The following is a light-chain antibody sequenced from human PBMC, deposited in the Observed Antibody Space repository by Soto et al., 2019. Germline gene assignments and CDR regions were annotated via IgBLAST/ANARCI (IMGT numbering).Light chain of an antibody. CDR1: RGIGDR. CDR3: QQYNSYSWT. J-gene: IGKJ1*01. CDR2: AAS. Sequence: DIQMTQSPSSLSAVVGDRVTITCRASRGIGDRLAWFQQKPGKAPQFLIQAASNLQSGVPSRFSGSGSGTEFILSINSLQPEDIATYYCQQYNSYSWTFGQGTKVEIK. V-gene: IGKV1D-16*01.